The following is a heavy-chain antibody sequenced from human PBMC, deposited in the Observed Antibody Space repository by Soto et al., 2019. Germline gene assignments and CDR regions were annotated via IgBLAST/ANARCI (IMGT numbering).Heavy chain of an antibody. V-gene: IGHV3-23*05. Sequence: PEGSLRLSCAASGFTFYSHAMIWVRQAPGKGLEWVSAIDSDGGDTYSADFVKGRFTMSRDNSKNTLYLQMRSLTAEDTALYFFAKGRPAVGPGWFDCWGPVTLVTAPS. CDR1: GFTFYSHA. D-gene: IGHD6-6*01. CDR2: IDSDGGDT. J-gene: IGHJ5*01. CDR3: AKGRPAVGPGWFDC.